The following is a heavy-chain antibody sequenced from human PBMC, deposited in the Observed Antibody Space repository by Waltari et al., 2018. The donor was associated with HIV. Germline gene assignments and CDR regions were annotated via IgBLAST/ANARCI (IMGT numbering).Heavy chain of an antibody. D-gene: IGHD3-3*01. CDR2: VNGDASST. V-gene: IGHV3-74*01. CDR1: KFNCSNYW. CDR3: TRAVFWSGFFRDYFFDY. J-gene: IGHJ4*02. Sequence: EVELVDSGGGLVQPGGSLRLPLVAYKFNCSNYWISWVRQLPGKGLVWVSRVNGDASSTDYADSVRGRFTISRDNAKNTVYLQMNSLRAEDTALYYCTRAVFWSGFFRDYFFDYWGQGTPVTVSS.